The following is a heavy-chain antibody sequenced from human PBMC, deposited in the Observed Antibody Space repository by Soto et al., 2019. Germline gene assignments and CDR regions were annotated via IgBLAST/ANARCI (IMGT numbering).Heavy chain of an antibody. CDR1: GGTFSSYA. CDR3: ARIPYFKIFGVDAFDI. CDR2: IIPIFGTA. D-gene: IGHD3-3*01. V-gene: IGHV1-69*13. Sequence: SVKVSCKASGGTFSSYAISWVRQAPGQGLEWMGGIIPIFGTANYAQKFQGRVTITADESTSTAYMELSSLRSEDTAVYYCARIPYFKIFGVDAFDIRGQRTMVTVSS. J-gene: IGHJ3*02.